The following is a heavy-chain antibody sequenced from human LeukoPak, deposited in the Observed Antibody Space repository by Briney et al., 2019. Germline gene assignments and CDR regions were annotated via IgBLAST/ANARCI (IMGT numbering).Heavy chain of an antibody. V-gene: IGHV3-66*01. CDR1: GFTFSSNH. Sequence: LRLSCAVSGFTFSSNHMNWIRQAPGKGLEWVSIIYNSGNTNYADSVKGRFIISRDTSKNTVFLQMNSLRAEDTAVYYCVRRIPNAIEFDPWGQGTLVTVSS. D-gene: IGHD2-2*01. CDR2: IYNSGNT. J-gene: IGHJ5*02. CDR3: VRRIPNAIEFDP.